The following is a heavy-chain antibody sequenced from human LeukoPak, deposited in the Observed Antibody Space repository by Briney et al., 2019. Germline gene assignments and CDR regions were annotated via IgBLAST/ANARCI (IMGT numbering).Heavy chain of an antibody. J-gene: IGHJ5*02. CDR3: ARAGMNYYDSSGYGSLCWFDP. Sequence: SETLSLTCTVSGGSISSSSYYWGWIRQPPGKGLEWIGSIYYSGSTYYNPSLKSRVTISVDTSKNQFSLKLSSVTAADTAVYYCARAGMNYYDSSGYGSLCWFDPWGQGTLVTVSS. CDR2: IYYSGST. D-gene: IGHD3-22*01. V-gene: IGHV4-39*07. CDR1: GGSISSSSYY.